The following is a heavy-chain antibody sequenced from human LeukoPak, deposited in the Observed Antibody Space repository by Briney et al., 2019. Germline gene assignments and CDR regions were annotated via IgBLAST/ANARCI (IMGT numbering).Heavy chain of an antibody. V-gene: IGHV3-21*01. CDR2: ISSSGSYI. J-gene: IGHJ6*03. CDR1: GFTFSSYS. D-gene: IGHD2-2*01. CDR3: AKGGGYCSSTSCYGWGYYYYYMDV. Sequence: GGSLRLSCAASGFTFSSYSMNWVRQAPGKGLEWVSSISSSGSYIYYADSVKGRFTISRDNAKNSLYLQMNSLRAEDTAVYYCAKGGGYCSSTSCYGWGYYYYYMDVWGKGTTVTVSS.